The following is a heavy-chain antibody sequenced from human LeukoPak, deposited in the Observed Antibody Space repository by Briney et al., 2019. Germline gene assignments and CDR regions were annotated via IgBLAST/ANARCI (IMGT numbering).Heavy chain of an antibody. J-gene: IGHJ3*01. CDR1: GYTLISYS. D-gene: IGHD5-18*01. CDR3: ARDRGGYSYDYIRGHVFDV. V-gene: IGHV1-18*01. CDR2: ISTYNGKT. Sequence: AAVKVSCKASGYTLISYSITWMRQAPGQGLEWMGWISTYNGKTNFAEKFQGRVTMTTDTSTSIVYMELRSLRSDDTAVYFCARDRGGYSYDYIRGHVFDVWGQGTKVTVSS.